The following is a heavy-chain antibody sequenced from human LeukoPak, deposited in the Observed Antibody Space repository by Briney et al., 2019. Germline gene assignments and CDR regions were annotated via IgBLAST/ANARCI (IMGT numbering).Heavy chain of an antibody. Sequence: PGGSLRLSCAASGFTFSSYEMNWVRQAPGKGLEWVSYISSSGSTIYYADSVKGRFTISRDNAKNSLYLQMNSLRAEDTAVYYCARGTTVTSYYYYGMDVWGQGTTVNVSS. CDR3: ARGTTVTSYYYYGMDV. V-gene: IGHV3-48*03. CDR2: ISSSGSTI. J-gene: IGHJ6*02. D-gene: IGHD4-17*01. CDR1: GFTFSSYE.